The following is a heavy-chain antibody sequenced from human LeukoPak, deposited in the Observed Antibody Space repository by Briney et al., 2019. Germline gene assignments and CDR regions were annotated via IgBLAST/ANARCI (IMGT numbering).Heavy chain of an antibody. CDR2: IYYSGST. CDR1: GGSISSYY. CDR3: ASLLGPWGDAFDI. V-gene: IGHV4-59*01. Sequence: SETLSLTCTVSGGSISSYYWSWIRQPPGKGLEWIGYIYYSGSTNYNPSLKSRVTISVDTSKNQFSLKLSSVTAADTAVYYCASLLGPWGDAFDIWGQGTMVTVSS. J-gene: IGHJ3*02. D-gene: IGHD7-27*01.